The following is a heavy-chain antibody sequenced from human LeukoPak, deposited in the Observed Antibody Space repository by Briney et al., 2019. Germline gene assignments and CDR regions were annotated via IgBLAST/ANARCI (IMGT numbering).Heavy chain of an antibody. CDR3: AKDIRAYCGGDCYSDP. CDR1: GFTFDDYA. V-gene: IGHV3-43*02. D-gene: IGHD2-21*02. Sequence: GGPLRLSCAASGFTFDDYAMHWVRQAPGKGLEWVSLISGDGGSTYYADSVKGRFTISRDNSKNSLYLQMNSLRTEDTALYYCAKDIRAYCGGDCYSDPWGQGTLVTVSS. J-gene: IGHJ5*02. CDR2: ISGDGGST.